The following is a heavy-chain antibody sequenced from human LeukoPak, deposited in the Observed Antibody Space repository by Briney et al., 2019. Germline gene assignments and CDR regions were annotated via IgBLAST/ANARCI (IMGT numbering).Heavy chain of an antibody. CDR1: GFTFSSYA. D-gene: IGHD6-19*01. CDR2: ISGSGGST. J-gene: IGHJ4*02. V-gene: IGHV3-23*01. Sequence: GRSLRLSCAASGFTFSSYAMSWVRQAPGKGLEWVSAISGSGGSTYYADSVKGRFTISRDNSKNTLYLQMNSLRAEATAVYYCAKGDGSGAVAGGYFDYWGQGTLVTVSS. CDR3: AKGDGSGAVAGGYFDY.